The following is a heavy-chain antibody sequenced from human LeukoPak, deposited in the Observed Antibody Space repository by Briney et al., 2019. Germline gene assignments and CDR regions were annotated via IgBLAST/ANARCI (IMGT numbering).Heavy chain of an antibody. V-gene: IGHV4-38-2*01. Sequence: SETLSLTCAVSGYSISSGYYWAWIRPFPGKGLEWIGEINHSGSTNYNPSLKSRVTISVDTSKNQFSLKLSSVTAADTAVYYCATSIAGLRSIRWSAFDIWGQGTMVTVSS. D-gene: IGHD4-17*01. CDR2: INHSGST. CDR3: ATSIAGLRSIRWSAFDI. J-gene: IGHJ3*02. CDR1: GYSISSGYY.